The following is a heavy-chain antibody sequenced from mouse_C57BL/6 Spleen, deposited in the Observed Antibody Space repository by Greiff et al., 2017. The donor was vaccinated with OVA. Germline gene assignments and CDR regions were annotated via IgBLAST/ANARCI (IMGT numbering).Heavy chain of an antibody. J-gene: IGHJ2*01. D-gene: IGHD4-1*01. Sequence: QVHVKQPGAELVKPGASVKLSCKASGYTFTSYWMHWVKQRPGQGLEWIGMIHPNSGSTNYNEKFKSKATLTVDKSSSTAYMQLSSLTSEDSAVYYCARSVLGRGDYWGQGTTLTVSS. CDR2: IHPNSGST. CDR3: ARSVLGRGDY. CDR1: GYTFTSYW. V-gene: IGHV1-64*01.